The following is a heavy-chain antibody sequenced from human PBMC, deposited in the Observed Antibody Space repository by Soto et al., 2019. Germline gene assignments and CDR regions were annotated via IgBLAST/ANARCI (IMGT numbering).Heavy chain of an antibody. V-gene: IGHV1-3*04. CDR3: AREIKDIVLMVSPSPYYYGMDV. CDR2: INTGNGNT. D-gene: IGHD2-8*01. CDR1: GYNLPKYA. J-gene: IGHJ6*02. Sequence: ASLQVSCNASGYNLPKYAMLLVRQAPGQRPEWMGWINTGNGNTKYSPKFQGRVTITADKSTSTAYMELSSLRSEDTAVYYCAREIKDIVLMVSPSPYYYGMDVWGQGNTVTGSS.